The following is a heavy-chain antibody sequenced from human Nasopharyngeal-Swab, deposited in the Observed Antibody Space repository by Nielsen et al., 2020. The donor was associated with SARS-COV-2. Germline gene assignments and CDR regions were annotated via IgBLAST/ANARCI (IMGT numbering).Heavy chain of an antibody. D-gene: IGHD4-23*01. V-gene: IGHV5-51*01. CDR1: GYNFTTYW. Sequence: GESLKISCKGSGYNFTTYWIGWVRQMPGKGLEWMGIIYPGDSDTRYSPSFQGQVTISADKSISTAYLQWSSLKASDTAMYYCARQGYGGSGSYYFYYYMDVWGKGTTVTVSS. J-gene: IGHJ6*03. CDR3: ARQGYGGSGSYYFYYYMDV. CDR2: IYPGDSDT.